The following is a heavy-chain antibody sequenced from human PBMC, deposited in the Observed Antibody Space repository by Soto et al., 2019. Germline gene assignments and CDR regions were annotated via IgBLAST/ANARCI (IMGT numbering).Heavy chain of an antibody. J-gene: IGHJ4*02. D-gene: IGHD2-15*01. Sequence: ASVKVSCKASGYTFTGYYMHWVRQAPGQGLEWLGWINPNSGGTNYAQKFQGWVTMTRDTSINTAYMELSRLRSDDTAVYYCARATPVVVVAATGQRLDFDYWGQGTLVTVSS. V-gene: IGHV1-2*04. CDR1: GYTFTGYY. CDR3: ARATPVVVVAATGQRLDFDY. CDR2: INPNSGGT.